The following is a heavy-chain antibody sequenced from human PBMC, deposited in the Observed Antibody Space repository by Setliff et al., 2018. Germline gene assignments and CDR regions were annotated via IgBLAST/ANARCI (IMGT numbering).Heavy chain of an antibody. Sequence: LGESLKISCKGSGYSFTSYWIGWVRQMPGKGLEWMGIIYPGDSDTRYSPSFQGQVTISADKSISTAYLQWSSLKASDTAMYYCARHQPPGIAVAGTLDYWGQGTLVTVSS. CDR3: ARHQPPGIAVAGTLDY. V-gene: IGHV5-51*01. J-gene: IGHJ4*02. CDR1: GYSFTSYW. CDR2: IYPGDSDT. D-gene: IGHD6-19*01.